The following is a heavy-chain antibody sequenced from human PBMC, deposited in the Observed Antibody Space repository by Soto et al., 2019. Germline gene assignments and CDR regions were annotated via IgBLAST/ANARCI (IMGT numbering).Heavy chain of an antibody. D-gene: IGHD3-3*01. V-gene: IGHV1-69*01. CDR3: ARDQGDGWTGYWSGMRY. CDR1: GGTFSSYA. CDR2: IIPIFGKA. J-gene: IGHJ4*02. Sequence: QVQLVQSGAEVKKPGSSVKVSCKASGGTFSSYAISWVRQAPGQGLEWMGGIIPIFGKANYAQKFQGRVTITADESTSTGCMEPSSLSSDYRAGDYCARDQGDGWTGYWSGMRYWGQGTLVTVSS.